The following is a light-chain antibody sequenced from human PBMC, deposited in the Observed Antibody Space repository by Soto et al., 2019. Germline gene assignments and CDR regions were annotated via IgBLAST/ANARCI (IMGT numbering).Light chain of an antibody. CDR3: LQDHNIPLT. V-gene: IGKV1-6*01. Sequence: AIQMTQSPSSLSASVGDRVTITCRASQGIRDDLGWYQLKAGKAPELLIYAASTLQSGVPSRFSGSGSGTDFTLTISSLQPEDFATYYCLQDHNIPLTFGHGTTVEIK. CDR2: AAS. J-gene: IGKJ1*01. CDR1: QGIRDD.